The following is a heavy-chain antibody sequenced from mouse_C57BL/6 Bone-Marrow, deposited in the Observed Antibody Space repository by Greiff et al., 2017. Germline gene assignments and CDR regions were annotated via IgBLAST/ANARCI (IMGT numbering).Heavy chain of an antibody. CDR1: GFNIKDYY. CDR3: ARQLRFYFDY. J-gene: IGHJ2*01. CDR2: IDPEDGVT. V-gene: IGHV14-2*01. D-gene: IGHD3-2*02. Sequence: EVQLQQSGAELVKPGASVKLSCTASGFNIKDYYMHWVKQRTEQGLEWIGRIDPEDGVTKYAPKFQGKATITADTSSNTAYLQLSSLTSEDTAVYYCARQLRFYFDYWGQGTTLTVSS.